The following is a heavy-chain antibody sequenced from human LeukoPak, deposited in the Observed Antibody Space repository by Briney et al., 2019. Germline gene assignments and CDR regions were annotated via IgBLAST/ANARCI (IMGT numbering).Heavy chain of an antibody. V-gene: IGHV3-23*01. CDR3: TNPVVPGSERILGY. CDR1: GFIFSNYA. Sequence: GGSLRLSCAASGFIFSNYAMSWVRRAPGKGLEWVSTISGSGGSTHYADSVKGRFTISRDNSKNTLNLQMNSLRAEDTAVYYCTNPVVPGSERILGYWGQGTLVTVSS. D-gene: IGHD3-10*01. CDR2: ISGSGGST. J-gene: IGHJ4*02.